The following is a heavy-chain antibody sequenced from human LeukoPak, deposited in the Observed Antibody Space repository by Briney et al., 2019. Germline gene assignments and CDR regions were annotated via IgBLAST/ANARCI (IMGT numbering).Heavy chain of an antibody. D-gene: IGHD6-19*01. CDR1: GGSVSSGSYY. CDR3: TRVSWQWHLDY. J-gene: IGHJ4*02. CDR2: ICYSGST. V-gene: IGHV4-61*01. Sequence: PSETLSLTCTVSGGSVSSGSYYWSWIRQPPGKGLEWIGYICYSGSTNYNPSLKSRITISVDKSKHQFSLKLSSVTAADAAVYYCTRVSWQWHLDYWGQGTLVTVSS.